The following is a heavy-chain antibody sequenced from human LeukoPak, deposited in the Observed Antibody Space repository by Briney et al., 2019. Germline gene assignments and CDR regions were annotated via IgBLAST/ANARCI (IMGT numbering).Heavy chain of an antibody. V-gene: IGHV4-38-2*02. CDR1: GYSISSGYY. CDR2: IYHSGST. Sequence: SETLPLTCAVSGYSISSGYYWGWIRQPPGKGLEWIGSIYHSGSTYYNPSLKSRVTISVDTSKNQFSLKLSSVTAADTAVYYCARDLTQQLVPRGWFDPWGQGTLVTVSS. D-gene: IGHD6-13*01. J-gene: IGHJ5*02. CDR3: ARDLTQQLVPRGWFDP.